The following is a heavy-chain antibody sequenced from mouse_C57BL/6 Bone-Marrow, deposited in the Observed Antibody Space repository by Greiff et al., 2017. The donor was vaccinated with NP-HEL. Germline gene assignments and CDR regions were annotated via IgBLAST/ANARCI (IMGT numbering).Heavy chain of an antibody. V-gene: IGHV1-72*01. D-gene: IGHD1-1*01. J-gene: IGHJ1*03. Sequence: VQLQQPGAELVKPGASVKLSCKASGYTFTSYWMHWVKQRPGRGLEWIGRIDPNSGGTKYTGKLQSKATLTADKPSSTAYMPLSSLTSEYSAGYYCARSLYYGSSYWYFDVWGTGTTVTVSS. CDR2: IDPNSGGT. CDR1: GYTFTSYW. CDR3: ARSLYYGSSYWYFDV.